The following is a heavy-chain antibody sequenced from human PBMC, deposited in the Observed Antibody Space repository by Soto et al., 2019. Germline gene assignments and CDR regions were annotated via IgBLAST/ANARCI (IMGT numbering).Heavy chain of an antibody. Sequence: QVQLVQSGPEVRKPGASVKVSCKASGYTFTSYAFTWVRQAPGQGREWMGWVSASNGNTNYAQNLQGRVTLITDTSTSTAYMELRSLRSDDTAVYYCARDSFYYFDYWGQGTLVTVSS. V-gene: IGHV1-18*01. J-gene: IGHJ4*02. CDR1: GYTFTSYA. CDR2: VSASNGNT. CDR3: ARDSFYYFDY.